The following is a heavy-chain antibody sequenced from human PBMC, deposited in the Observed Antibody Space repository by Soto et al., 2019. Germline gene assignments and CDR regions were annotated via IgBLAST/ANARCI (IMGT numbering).Heavy chain of an antibody. CDR2: ISHSGST. V-gene: IGHV4-30-2*01. D-gene: IGHD5-18*01. J-gene: IGHJ4*02. CDR1: GGSISSGGYS. Sequence: SETLSLTCAVSGGSISSGGYSWSWIRQPPGKGLECIGYISHSGSTYYNPSLKSRVTISLDRSKNQFSLKLSSVTAADTAVYYCARVAAMVDYWGRGTLVTVSS. CDR3: ARVAAMVDY.